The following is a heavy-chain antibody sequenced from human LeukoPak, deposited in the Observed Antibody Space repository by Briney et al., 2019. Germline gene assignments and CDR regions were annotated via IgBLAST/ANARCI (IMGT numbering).Heavy chain of an antibody. J-gene: IGHJ4*02. CDR3: ARDYSSAHYDY. D-gene: IGHD4-11*01. Sequence: GGSLRLSCAASGFTFSNYWMNWVRQAPGKGLEWVSSISSSSIYIYYADSVKGRFTISRDNAKNSLYLQMNSLRAEDTAVYYCARDYSSAHYDYWGQGTLVTVSS. V-gene: IGHV3-21*01. CDR2: ISSSSIYI. CDR1: GFTFSNYW.